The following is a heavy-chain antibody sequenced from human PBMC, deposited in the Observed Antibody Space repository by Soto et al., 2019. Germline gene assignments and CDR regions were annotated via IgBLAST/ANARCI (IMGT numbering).Heavy chain of an antibody. V-gene: IGHV3-30-3*01. CDR2: ISYDGTNK. CDR1: GFTFSTYA. CDR3: AKDGGGYNYGYVMLDKYYYGMDV. J-gene: IGHJ6*02. D-gene: IGHD5-18*01. Sequence: QVQLVESGGGVVQPGRSLRLSCAASGFTFSTYAMHWVRQAPGKGLEWVAVISYDGTNKYYEDSVRGRFTISRDNSNNTLFLQMNSLRAEDTAVYYCAKDGGGYNYGYVMLDKYYYGMDVWGQGTTVTVSS.